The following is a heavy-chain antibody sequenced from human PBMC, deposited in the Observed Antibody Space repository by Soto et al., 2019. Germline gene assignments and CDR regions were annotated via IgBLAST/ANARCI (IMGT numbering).Heavy chain of an antibody. CDR1: GFTFSSYS. D-gene: IGHD1-26*01. Sequence: PGGSLRLSCAASGFTFSSYSMNWVRQAPGKGLEWVSSISSSSSYIYYADSVKGRFTISRDNAKNSLYLQMNSLRAEDTAVYYCARVVGDSGSYYSPRTFDYWGQGTLVTVSS. CDR3: ARVVGDSGSYYSPRTFDY. J-gene: IGHJ4*02. V-gene: IGHV3-21*01. CDR2: ISSSSSYI.